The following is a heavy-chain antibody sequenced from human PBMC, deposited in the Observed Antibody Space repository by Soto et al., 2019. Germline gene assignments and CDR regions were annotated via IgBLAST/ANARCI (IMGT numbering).Heavy chain of an antibody. CDR2: IYKSTTT. CDR3: ARGRYCLTGRCFPNWFDS. D-gene: IGHD2-15*01. Sequence: LSETLSLTCSVSGDSISTVDYFWAWIRQPPGQALEYIGYIYKSTTTYYNPSFEGRVAISLDTSKSQFSLTVTSVTAADTAVYFCARGRYCLTGRCFPNWFDSWGQGXLVTVYS. CDR1: GDSISTVDYF. V-gene: IGHV4-30-4*01. J-gene: IGHJ5*01.